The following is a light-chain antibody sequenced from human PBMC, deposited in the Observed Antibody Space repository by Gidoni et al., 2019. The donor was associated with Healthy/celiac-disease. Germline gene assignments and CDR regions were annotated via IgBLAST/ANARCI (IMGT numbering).Light chain of an antibody. J-gene: IGKJ4*01. V-gene: IGKV4-1*01. CDR1: QSVLYSSNNKNY. CDR2: WAS. Sequence: DIVMTQSPDSLAVSLGERATINCKSSQSVLYSSNNKNYLAWYQQKPGQPPKLLIYWASTRESGVPDRFSGSGSGTDFTLPISSLQAEDVAVYYCQQYYSTPPLTFGGXTKVEIK. CDR3: QQYYSTPPLT.